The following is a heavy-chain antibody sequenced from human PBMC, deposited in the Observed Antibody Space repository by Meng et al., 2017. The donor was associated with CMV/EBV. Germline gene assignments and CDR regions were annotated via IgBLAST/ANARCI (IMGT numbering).Heavy chain of an antibody. CDR3: AREVDDYGDGWYFDL. CDR1: GGTFSSYA. D-gene: IGHD4-17*01. CDR2: IIPIFGTA. V-gene: IGHV1-69*12. J-gene: IGHJ2*01. Sequence: QVQLVRSGAEVKKPGSSVKVSCEASGGTFSSYAISWVRQAPGQGLEWMGGIIPIFGTANYAQKFQGRVTITADESTSTAYMELSSLRSEDTAVYYCAREVDDYGDGWYFDLWGRGTLVTVSS.